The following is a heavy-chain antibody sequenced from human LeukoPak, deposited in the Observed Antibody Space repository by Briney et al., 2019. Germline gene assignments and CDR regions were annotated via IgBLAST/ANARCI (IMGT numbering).Heavy chain of an antibody. D-gene: IGHD3-9*01. J-gene: IGHJ1*01. CDR3: ARHEDDYDILTGYYITSGQDFQH. CDR1: GGSISSSSYY. Sequence: SETLSLTCTVSGGSISSSSYYWGWIRQPPGKGLEWIGSIYYSGSTYYNPSLKSRVTISADTSKNQFSLKLSSVTAADTAVYYCARHEDDYDILTGYYITSGQDFQHWGQGTLVTVSS. V-gene: IGHV4-39*01. CDR2: IYYSGST.